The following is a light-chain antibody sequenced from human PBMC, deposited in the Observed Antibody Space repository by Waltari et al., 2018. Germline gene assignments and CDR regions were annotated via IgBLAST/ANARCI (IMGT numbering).Light chain of an antibody. CDR3: QQYYTTPYT. Sequence: DIVMTQSPNSLAVSLGERATINCNSSQNILYSSNNKNYLAWYQQKPGQPPKMLIYWASTRESGVPDRFSGSGSGTDFTLTISSLQAEDVAVYYCQQYYTTPYTVGQGTKLEI. CDR2: WAS. V-gene: IGKV4-1*01. J-gene: IGKJ2*01. CDR1: QNILYSSNNKNY.